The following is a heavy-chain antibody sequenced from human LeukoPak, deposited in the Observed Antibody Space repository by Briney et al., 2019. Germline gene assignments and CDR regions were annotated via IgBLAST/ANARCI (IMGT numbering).Heavy chain of an antibody. Sequence: PSETLSLTCTVSGGSISSSGYYWGWIRQPPGKGLEWIASIYYCGSTYYNPSLKSRVTISVDTSKNQLSLKLSSLTAADTAVYYCARHEYSGSYYGLSWFDPWGQGTLVTVSS. CDR1: GGSISSSGYY. J-gene: IGHJ5*02. D-gene: IGHD1-26*01. CDR3: ARHEYSGSYYGLSWFDP. V-gene: IGHV4-39*01. CDR2: IYYCGST.